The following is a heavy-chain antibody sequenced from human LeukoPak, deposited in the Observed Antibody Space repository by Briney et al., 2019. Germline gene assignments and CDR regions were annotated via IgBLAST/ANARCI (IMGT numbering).Heavy chain of an antibody. CDR3: ATLGELSAGPFDY. CDR2: ISSSGSTL. Sequence: GGSLRLSCAASGFTFSSYEMNWVRQAPGKGLEWVSYISSSGSTLYYADAVKGRFTISRDNAKNALYLQMNSLRAEDTAVYYCATLGELSAGPFDYWGQGTLVTVSS. V-gene: IGHV3-48*03. CDR1: GFTFSSYE. J-gene: IGHJ4*02. D-gene: IGHD3-16*02.